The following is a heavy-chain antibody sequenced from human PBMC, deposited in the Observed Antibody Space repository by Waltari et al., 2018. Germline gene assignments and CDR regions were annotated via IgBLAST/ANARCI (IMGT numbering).Heavy chain of an antibody. CDR3: ARTYYYDSSGWTFDY. CDR2: IYYSGST. D-gene: IGHD3-22*01. J-gene: IGHJ4*02. Sequence: QLQLQESGPGLVKPSETLSLTCTVSGGSISSSSYYWGWIRQPPGKGLEWIGSIYYSGSTYSNPSLKSRVTISVDTSKNQFSLKLSSVTAADTAVYYCARTYYYDSSGWTFDYWGQGTLVTVSS. V-gene: IGHV4-39*07. CDR1: GGSISSSSYY.